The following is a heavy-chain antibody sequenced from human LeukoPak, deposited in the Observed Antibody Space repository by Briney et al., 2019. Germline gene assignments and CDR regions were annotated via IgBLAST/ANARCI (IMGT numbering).Heavy chain of an antibody. J-gene: IGHJ4*02. Sequence: PGGSLRLSCAASGFTFSSYAMSWVRQAPGKGLEWVSAISGSGGSTYYADSVKGRFTISRDNSKNTLYPQMNSLRAEDTAVYYCAKDKLVVPAAFDYWGQGTLVTVSS. CDR1: GFTFSSYA. CDR3: AKDKLVVPAAFDY. CDR2: ISGSGGST. D-gene: IGHD2-2*01. V-gene: IGHV3-23*01.